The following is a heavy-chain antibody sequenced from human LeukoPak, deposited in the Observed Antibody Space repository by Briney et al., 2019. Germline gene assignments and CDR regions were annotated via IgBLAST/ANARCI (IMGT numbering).Heavy chain of an antibody. Sequence: SETLSLTCTVSGGSISRYYWSWIRQPAGKGLEWIGRIYTSGSTNYNPSLKSRVTMSVDTSKNQFSLKLSSVTAADTAVYYCAGHHPRNTVDFWGQGTLVTVSS. J-gene: IGHJ4*02. V-gene: IGHV4-4*07. CDR2: IYTSGST. CDR1: GGSISRYY. D-gene: IGHD2-8*02. CDR3: AGHHPRNTVDF.